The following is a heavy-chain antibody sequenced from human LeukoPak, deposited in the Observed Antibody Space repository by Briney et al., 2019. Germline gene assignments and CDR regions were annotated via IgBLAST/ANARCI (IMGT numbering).Heavy chain of an antibody. CDR1: GYTLTGYY. CDR3: ARDWRRGTAMVLRKHHGAFDI. V-gene: IGHV1-2*02. Sequence: ASVKVSCKASGYTLTGYYMHWVRQAPGQGLEWMGWINPNSGGTNYAQKFQGRVTMTRDTSISTAYMELSRLRSDDTAVYYCARDWRRGTAMVLRKHHGAFDIWGQGTMVTVSS. CDR2: INPNSGGT. J-gene: IGHJ3*02. D-gene: IGHD5-18*01.